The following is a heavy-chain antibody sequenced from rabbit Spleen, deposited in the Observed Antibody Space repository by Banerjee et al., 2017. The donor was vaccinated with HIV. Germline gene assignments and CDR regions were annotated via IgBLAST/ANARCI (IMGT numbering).Heavy chain of an antibody. V-gene: IGHV1S45*01. Sequence: QEQLVESGGGLVKPGASPTLTCTASGFSFSNNYDMCWVRQAPGKGLEWIGCIYTGNGKTYYASWAKGRLTISKSSSTTVTLQMTSLTAADTATYFCARDAGTGDYIDVYFNLWGQGTLVTVS. D-gene: IGHD8-1*01. J-gene: IGHJ4*01. CDR3: ARDAGTGDYIDVYFNL. CDR2: IYTGNGKT. CDR1: GFSFSNNYD.